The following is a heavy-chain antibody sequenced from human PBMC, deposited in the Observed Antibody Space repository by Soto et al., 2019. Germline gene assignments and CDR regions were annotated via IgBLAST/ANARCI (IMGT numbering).Heavy chain of an antibody. CDR1: GFTFSSYA. V-gene: IGHV3-23*01. CDR3: AKDRWGVVAGGDAFDI. J-gene: IGHJ3*02. Sequence: EVQLLESGGGLVQPGGSLRLSCAASGFTFSSYAMSWVRQAPGKGLEWVSAISGSGGSTYYADSVKGRFTISRDNSKNTLYLKMNSLRAEDTAVYYCAKDRWGVVAGGDAFDIWGQGTMVTVSS. CDR2: ISGSGGST. D-gene: IGHD2-15*01.